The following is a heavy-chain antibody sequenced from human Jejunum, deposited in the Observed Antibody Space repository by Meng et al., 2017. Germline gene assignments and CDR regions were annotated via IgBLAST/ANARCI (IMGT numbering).Heavy chain of an antibody. CDR3: ARASYSYDSWFDP. CDR2: IYYNGKS. J-gene: IGHJ5*02. V-gene: IGHV4-39*01. CDR1: GGSISSRSYY. Sequence: QLQLQESGPGLVKPSEPLSLSCTVSGGSISSRSYYWVWIRHSPGKGLEWIGQIYYNGKSYYNPSLKSRVTMSVDTSRSQFSLNLNTVTAADTAVYYCARASYSYDSWFDPWGQGTLVTVSS. D-gene: IGHD5-18*01.